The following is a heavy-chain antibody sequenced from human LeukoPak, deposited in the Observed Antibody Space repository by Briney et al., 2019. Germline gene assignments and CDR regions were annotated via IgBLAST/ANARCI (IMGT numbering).Heavy chain of an antibody. Sequence: SETLSLTCAVSGDSISSGGYSWTWIRQTPGEGLEWIAYIHDSGSTYYNPSLKSRLSISIDTSKNQFSLKLSSVTAADTAVYYCARITYYFGSGSYSEPGFFDFWGQGTLVTVSS. CDR3: ARITYYFGSGSYSEPGFFDF. CDR2: IHDSGST. CDR1: GDSISSGGYS. V-gene: IGHV4-30-4*07. J-gene: IGHJ4*02. D-gene: IGHD3-10*01.